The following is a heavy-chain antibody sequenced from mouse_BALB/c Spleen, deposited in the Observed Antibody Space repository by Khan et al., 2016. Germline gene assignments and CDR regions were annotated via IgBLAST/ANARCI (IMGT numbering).Heavy chain of an antibody. J-gene: IGHJ1*01. Sequence: QVQLKQSGTELVRPGSSVKISCKASGYAFSSYWMHWVKQRPGQGLEWIGQIYPGDGDTTYNGKFKGKATLTADKSSAYIQLSSLTSEDSAVYFCARGYYGDPEYFDVWGAGTTVTVSS. CDR3: ARGYYGDPEYFDV. CDR2: IYPGDGDT. D-gene: IGHD2-13*01. V-gene: IGHV1-80*01. CDR1: GYAFSSYW.